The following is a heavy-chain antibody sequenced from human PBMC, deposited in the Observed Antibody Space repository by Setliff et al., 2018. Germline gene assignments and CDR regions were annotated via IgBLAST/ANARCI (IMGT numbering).Heavy chain of an antibody. CDR1: GYTFTDYG. CDR2: ISSYSGNA. J-gene: IGHJ4*02. D-gene: IGHD2-8*01. CDR3: SRLVRYCTSTSCQGASGVEY. V-gene: IGHV1-18*01. Sequence: ASVKVSCKASGYTFTDYGITWVRQAPGQGLEWMGWISSYSGNAYYAHKLQGRVTMTTDTSTGTACLELRSLRSDDTAVYYCSRLVRYCTSTSCQGASGVEYWGQGTLVTVSS.